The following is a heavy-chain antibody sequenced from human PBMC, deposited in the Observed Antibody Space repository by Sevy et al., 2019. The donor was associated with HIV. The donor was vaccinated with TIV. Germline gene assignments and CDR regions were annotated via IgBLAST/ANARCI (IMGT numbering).Heavy chain of an antibody. J-gene: IGHJ4*02. CDR1: GFPVSSNY. V-gene: IGHV3-66*01. Sequence: GGSLRISCAASGFPVSSNYMSWVRQAPGKGLEWVSVMYSDGSTYHADSVKGRFTISRDNSKNTLYLQMNSLRVEDTAVYYCARGKSGYGYGLDYWGQGTLVTVSS. CDR3: ARGKSGYGYGLDY. CDR2: MYSDGST. D-gene: IGHD5-18*01.